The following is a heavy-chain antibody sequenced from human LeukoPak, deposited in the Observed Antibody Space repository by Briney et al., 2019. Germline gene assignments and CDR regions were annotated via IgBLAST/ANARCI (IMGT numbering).Heavy chain of an antibody. D-gene: IGHD2-15*01. J-gene: IGHJ4*02. CDR3: AKDPPIFADY. V-gene: IGHV3-33*06. Sequence: GGSLRLSCAASGFTFSSYGMHWARQAPGKGLEWVAVIWYDGSNKYYADSVKGRFTISRDNSKNTLYLQMNSLRAEDTAVYYCAKDPPIFADYWGQGTLVTVSS. CDR1: GFTFSSYG. CDR2: IWYDGSNK.